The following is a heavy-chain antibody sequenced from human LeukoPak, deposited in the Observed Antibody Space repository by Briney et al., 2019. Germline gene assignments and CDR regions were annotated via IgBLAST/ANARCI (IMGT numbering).Heavy chain of an antibody. Sequence: GGSLRLSCAASGFTFKDYAMHWVRQAPGKGLEWVSGITWSSRDIGYADSVKGRFTISRDNDRNSLNLQMSSLSAEDTALYYCVKRLGGRSESSNSDYYYGMDVWGLGSTVTVSS. CDR2: ITWSSRDI. J-gene: IGHJ6*02. CDR3: VKRLGGRSESSNSDYYYGMDV. V-gene: IGHV3-9*01. CDR1: GFTFKDYA. D-gene: IGHD3-16*01.